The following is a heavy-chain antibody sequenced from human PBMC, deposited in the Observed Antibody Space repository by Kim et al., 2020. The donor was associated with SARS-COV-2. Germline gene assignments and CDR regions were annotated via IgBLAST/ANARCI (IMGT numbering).Heavy chain of an antibody. D-gene: IGHD6-19*01. CDR2: ISSSGSTI. CDR1: GFTFSSYE. Sequence: GGSLRLSCAASGFTFSSYEMNWVRQAPGKGLEWVSYISSSGSTIYYADSVKGRFTISRDNAKNSLYLQMNSLRAEDTAVYYCARDVRYSSGWYLNQIKYYGMDVWGQGTTVTVSS. CDR3: ARDVRYSSGWYLNQIKYYGMDV. J-gene: IGHJ6*02. V-gene: IGHV3-48*03.